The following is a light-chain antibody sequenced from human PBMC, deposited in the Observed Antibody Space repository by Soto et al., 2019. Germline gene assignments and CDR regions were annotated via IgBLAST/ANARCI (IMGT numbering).Light chain of an antibody. J-gene: IGLJ1*01. V-gene: IGLV1-40*01. CDR1: SSNIGAGYD. CDR3: QSYDSSLSGSNV. Sequence: LTQPPSVSGAPGQRVTISCTGSSSNIGAGYDVHWYQQLPGTAPKLLIYGNSNRPSGVPDRFSGSKSGTSASLAITGLQAEDEADYYCQSYDSSLSGSNVFGTGTRSPS. CDR2: GNS.